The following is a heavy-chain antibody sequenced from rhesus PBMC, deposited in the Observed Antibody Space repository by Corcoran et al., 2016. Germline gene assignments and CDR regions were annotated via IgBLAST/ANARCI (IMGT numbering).Heavy chain of an antibody. D-gene: IGHD6-31*01. CDR2: IYGSSGST. CDR3: ARKNSGWYYFDY. Sequence: QVQLQESGPGVVKPSETLSLTCAVSGGSISSGYDWSWIRQPPGKGLEWIGYIYGSSGSTKYTPSLKNRVTISKDASRTQFSLKLSSVTAADTAVYYCARKNSGWYYFDYWGQGVLVTVSS. CDR1: GGSISSGYD. J-gene: IGHJ4*01. V-gene: IGHV4-76*01.